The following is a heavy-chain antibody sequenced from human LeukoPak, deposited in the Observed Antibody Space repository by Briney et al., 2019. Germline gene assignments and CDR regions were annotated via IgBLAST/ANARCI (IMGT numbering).Heavy chain of an antibody. CDR3: ARSLHYGDYNNWNFDL. CDR1: GGSFSGYY. V-gene: IGHV4-34*01. CDR2: INHSGST. D-gene: IGHD4-17*01. Sequence: SETLSLTCAVYGGSFSGYYWSWIRQPPGKGLEWIGEINHSGSTNYNASLKSRVTVSVDSSKNQFSLRLSSVTAADTAVYYCARSLHYGDYNNWNFDLWGRGTLVTVSS. J-gene: IGHJ2*01.